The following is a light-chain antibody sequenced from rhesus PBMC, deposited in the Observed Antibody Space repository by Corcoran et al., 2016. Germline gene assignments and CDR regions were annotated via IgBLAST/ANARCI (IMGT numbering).Light chain of an antibody. J-gene: IGKJ2*01. CDR3: QQDYHTPYS. CDR2: VAS. Sequence: DIQMTQSPSSLSASVGDRVTVTRRASQGINKELSWYQQKTGKAPTLLIYVASSLPTGVSSRFSGRGSGTDFTLPISSLQPEDVATYYCQQDYHTPYSFDQRTKVEIK. CDR1: QGINKE. V-gene: IGKV1-94*01.